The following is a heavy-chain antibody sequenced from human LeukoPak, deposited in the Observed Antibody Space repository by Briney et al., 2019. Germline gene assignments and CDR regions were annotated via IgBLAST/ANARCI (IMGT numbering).Heavy chain of an antibody. CDR1: GFTFSQYS. CDR3: ARADYYYDSSGYKYYFDY. V-gene: IGHV3-48*01. D-gene: IGHD3-22*01. J-gene: IGHJ4*02. Sequence: GGSLRLPCAASGFTFSQYSMNWVRQAPGKGLEWVSYISGTGSPIFYADSVKGRFTVSRDNAKVSLYLQLNNLRVEDTAVYFCARADYYYDSSGYKYYFDYWGQGSLVTVSS. CDR2: ISGTGSPI.